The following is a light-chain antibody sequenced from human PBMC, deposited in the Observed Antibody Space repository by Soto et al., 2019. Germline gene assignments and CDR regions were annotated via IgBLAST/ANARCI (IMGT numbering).Light chain of an antibody. J-gene: IGKJ1*01. CDR2: GAS. V-gene: IGKV3-15*01. CDR3: QEYNTWPWT. CDR1: QSVRSS. Sequence: EVVMTQSPATLSVSPGERATLSCRASQSVRSSLAWYRKGPGQAPRLLIYGASTRATGVPARFSGSGSGTEFSLTINSLQSEDFAVYYCQEYNTWPWTFGQGTKVDIK.